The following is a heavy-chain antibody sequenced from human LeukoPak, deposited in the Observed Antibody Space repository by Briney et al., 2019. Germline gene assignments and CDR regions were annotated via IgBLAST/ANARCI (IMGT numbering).Heavy chain of an antibody. CDR1: GFTFSSYW. J-gene: IGHJ4*02. CDR3: AGDGTWELLLGGY. D-gene: IGHD1-26*01. Sequence: GGSLRLSCAASGFTFSSYWMSWVRQAPGKGLEWVANIKQDGSEKYYVDSVKGRFTISRDNAKNSLYLQMNSLRAEDTAVYYCAGDGTWELLLGGYWGQGTLVTVSS. CDR2: IKQDGSEK. V-gene: IGHV3-7*01.